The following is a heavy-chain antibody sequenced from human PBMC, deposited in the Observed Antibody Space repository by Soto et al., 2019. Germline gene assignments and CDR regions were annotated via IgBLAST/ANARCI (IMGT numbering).Heavy chain of an antibody. D-gene: IGHD2-21*02. V-gene: IGHV3-23*01. CDR2: IDGRGTGT. Sequence: VQLLESGGGLVQPGGSLRLSCEGSGFTFGSYTMAWVRQGPGKGLEWISGIDGRGTGTYYADSVEGRFSISRDNSRNTLYLQMNSVRIYDTAVYYWAKTGPVTARIRFDYWGQGALVTVSS. CDR3: AKTGPVTARIRFDY. J-gene: IGHJ4*02. CDR1: GFTFGSYT.